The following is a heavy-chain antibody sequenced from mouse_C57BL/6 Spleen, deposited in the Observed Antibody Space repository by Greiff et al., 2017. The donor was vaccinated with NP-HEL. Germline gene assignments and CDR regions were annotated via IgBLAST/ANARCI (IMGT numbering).Heavy chain of an antibody. D-gene: IGHD1-1*01. CDR1: GYTFTDYY. J-gene: IGHJ2*01. V-gene: IGHV1-19*01. CDR2: INPYNGGT. CDR3: APYYCYGSRGFDY. Sequence: VQLQQSGPVLVKPGASVKMSCKASGYTFTDYYMNWVKQSHGKSLEWIGVINPYNGGTSYNQKFKGKATLTVDKSSSTAYMELNSLTSEDSAVYYSAPYYCYGSRGFDYWGQGTTLTVSS.